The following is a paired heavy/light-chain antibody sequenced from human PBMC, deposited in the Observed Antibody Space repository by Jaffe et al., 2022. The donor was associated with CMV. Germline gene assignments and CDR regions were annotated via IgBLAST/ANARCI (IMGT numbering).Light chain of an antibody. V-gene: IGKV4-1*01. CDR3: QQYYSTPY. Sequence: DIVMTQSPDSLAVSLGERATINCKSSQSVLYSSNNKNYLAWYQQKPGQPPKLLIYWASTRESGVPDRFSGSGSGTDFTLTISSLQAEDVAVYYCQQYYSTPYFGPGTKVDIK. CDR2: WAS. CDR1: QSVLYSSNNKNY. J-gene: IGKJ3*01.
Heavy chain of an antibody. J-gene: IGHJ6*03. Sequence: QVQLVQSGAEVKKPGASVKVSCKASGYTFTSYGISWVRQAPGQGLEWMGWISAYNGNTNYAQKLQGRVTMTTDTSTSTAYMELRSLRSDDTAVYYCAREYYDYVWGSLSWYYYYMDVWGKGTTVTVSS. V-gene: IGHV1-18*04. CDR3: AREYYDYVWGSLSWYYYYMDV. CDR2: ISAYNGNT. CDR1: GYTFTSYG. D-gene: IGHD3-16*01.